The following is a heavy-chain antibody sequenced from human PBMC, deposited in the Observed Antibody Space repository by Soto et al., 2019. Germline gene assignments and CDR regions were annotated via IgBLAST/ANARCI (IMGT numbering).Heavy chain of an antibody. V-gene: IGHV3-21*01. Sequence: EVQLVESGGGLVKPGGSLRLSCAASGFTFSSYSMNWVRQAPGKGLEWVSSISSSSSYIYYADSVKGRFTISRDNAKNSLYLQMNSLRAEDTAVYYCAREGCYSSGWPYYFDYWGQGTLVTVSS. CDR2: ISSSSSYI. J-gene: IGHJ4*02. CDR1: GFTFSSYS. D-gene: IGHD6-19*01. CDR3: AREGCYSSGWPYYFDY.